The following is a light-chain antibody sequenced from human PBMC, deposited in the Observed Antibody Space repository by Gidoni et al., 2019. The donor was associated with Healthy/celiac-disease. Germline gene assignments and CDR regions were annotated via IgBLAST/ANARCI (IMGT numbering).Light chain of an antibody. CDR1: QSISSW. J-gene: IGKJ2*01. CDR3: QQYNSYPYT. Sequence: DIQMTQSPSTLSASVGDRVTITCRASQSISSWLAWYQQKPGKAPKLLIYKASSLESGVPSRFSGSGSGTEFTLTISSLQPDDFETYYCQQYNSYPYTCGQGAKLEIK. CDR2: KAS. V-gene: IGKV1-5*03.